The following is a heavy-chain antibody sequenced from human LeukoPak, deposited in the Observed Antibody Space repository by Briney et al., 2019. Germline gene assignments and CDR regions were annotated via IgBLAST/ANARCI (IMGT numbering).Heavy chain of an antibody. V-gene: IGHV4-59*01. Sequence: SETLSLTCTVSGGSISSYYWSWIRQPPGEGLEWIGYIYNSGNTNYNPSLKSRVTISVDTSKNQFSLKLTSVTAADTAVYYCARYRAFDIWGRGTLVTVSS. CDR3: ARYRAFDI. CDR1: GGSISSYY. CDR2: IYNSGNT. J-gene: IGHJ3*02.